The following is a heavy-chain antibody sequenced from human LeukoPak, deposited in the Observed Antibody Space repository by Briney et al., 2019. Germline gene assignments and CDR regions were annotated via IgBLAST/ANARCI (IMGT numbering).Heavy chain of an antibody. CDR2: IYSGGST. D-gene: IGHD3-10*01. V-gene: IGHV3-53*01. CDR3: ARASYYSDFDY. CDR1: GFTVSSNY. Sequence: PGGSLRLSCAASGFTVSSNYMSWVRQAPGKGLEWVSVIYSGGSTYYADSVKGRFTISRDNSKNTLYLQMNSLRAEDTAVYYCARASYYSDFDYWGQGTLLTVSS. J-gene: IGHJ4*02.